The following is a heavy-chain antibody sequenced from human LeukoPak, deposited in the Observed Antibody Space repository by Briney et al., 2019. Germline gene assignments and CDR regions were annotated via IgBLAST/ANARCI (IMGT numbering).Heavy chain of an antibody. J-gene: IGHJ4*02. CDR3: AKAGRQQLVLFDY. D-gene: IGHD6-13*01. CDR1: GFTFSSYA. CDR2: ISGSGGST. V-gene: IGHV3-23*01. Sequence: GGSLRLSCAASGFTFSSYAMSWVRQAPGKGLERVSAISGSGGSTYYADSVKGRFTISRDNSKNTLYLQMNSLRAEDTAVYYCAKAGRQQLVLFDYWGQGTLVTVSS.